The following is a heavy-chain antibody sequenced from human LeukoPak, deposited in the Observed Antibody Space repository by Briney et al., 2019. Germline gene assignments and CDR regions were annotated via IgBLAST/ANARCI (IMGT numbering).Heavy chain of an antibody. D-gene: IGHD1-14*01. Sequence: ASVKVSCKASGGTFSSYAISWVRQAPGQGLEWTGGIIPIFGTANYAQKFQGRVTITADESTSTAYMELSSLRSEDTAVYYCARGEPAPMSPYYYYYGMDVWGQGTTVTVSS. CDR1: GGTFSSYA. CDR3: ARGEPAPMSPYYYYYGMDV. J-gene: IGHJ6*02. V-gene: IGHV1-69*13. CDR2: IIPIFGTA.